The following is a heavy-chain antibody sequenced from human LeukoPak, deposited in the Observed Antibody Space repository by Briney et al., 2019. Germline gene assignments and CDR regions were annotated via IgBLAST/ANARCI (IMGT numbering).Heavy chain of an antibody. CDR3: AKDRSGFSSWFDP. CDR2: IRGSGGST. CDR1: GFTFSSYA. D-gene: IGHD3-3*01. V-gene: IGHV3-23*01. J-gene: IGHJ5*02. Sequence: PGGSLRLSCAASGFTFSSYAMSWVRQAPGKGLEWVSTIRGSGGSTYSADSVKGRFIISRDNSKNTLFLQMNSLRAEDTAVYYCAKDRSGFSSWFDPWGQGTLVTVSS.